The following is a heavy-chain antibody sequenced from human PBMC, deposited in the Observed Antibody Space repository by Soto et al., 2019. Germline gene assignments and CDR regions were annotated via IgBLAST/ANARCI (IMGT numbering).Heavy chain of an antibody. CDR2: IYPGDSDN. Sequence: GESLKISCKGSGYSFTSYWIGWVRQMPGKGLEWMGIIYPGDSDNRYSPSFQGQVTISADKSISTAYLQWSSLKASDTAMYYCARQKYCSGGSCYNTNKLDAFDIWGQGTMVTVSS. J-gene: IGHJ3*02. CDR1: GYSFTSYW. CDR3: ARQKYCSGGSCYNTNKLDAFDI. D-gene: IGHD2-15*01. V-gene: IGHV5-51*01.